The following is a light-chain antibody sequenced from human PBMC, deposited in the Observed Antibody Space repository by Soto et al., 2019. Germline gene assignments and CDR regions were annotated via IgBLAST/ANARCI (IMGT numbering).Light chain of an antibody. V-gene: IGKV3-15*01. CDR1: QGVSNN. CDR2: GAS. Sequence: EIVMTQSPATLPVSPGERATLSCRTSQGVSNNLAWYQQKPGQAPRLLMYGASTRATNTPASFSGSGSGTELTPTISHLQSEDFAIYYCQQYDNWPPMYTFGQGTNLEIK. CDR3: QQYDNWPPMYT. J-gene: IGKJ2*01.